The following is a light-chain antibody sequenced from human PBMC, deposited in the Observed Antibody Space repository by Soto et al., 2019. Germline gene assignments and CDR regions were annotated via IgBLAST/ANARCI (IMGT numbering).Light chain of an antibody. J-gene: IGKJ1*01. CDR2: AAS. CDR3: QQYNNWPQT. CDR1: QSVSSN. V-gene: IGKV3-15*01. Sequence: EIVMTQSPATLSVSPGERATLSCRASQSVSSNLAWYQQKPGQAPRLLIYAASTRATGFPARFSGSGSGTEFTLTISSLQSEDFAAYYCQQYNNWPQTFGQGTKVDIK.